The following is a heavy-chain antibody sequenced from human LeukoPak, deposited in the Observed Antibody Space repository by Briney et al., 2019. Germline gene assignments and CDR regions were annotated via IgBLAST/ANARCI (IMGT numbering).Heavy chain of an antibody. V-gene: IGHV1-69*13. CDR1: GGTFSSYA. CDR3: ARGGRTGIAVVLDY. CDR2: IIPIFGTA. Sequence: SVKVSCKASGGTFSSYAISWVRQAPGQGLEWMGGIIPIFGTANYAQKFQGRVTITADESTSTAYMELSSLRSEDTAVYYCARGGRTGIAVVLDYWAREPWSPSPQ. J-gene: IGHJ4*02. D-gene: IGHD6-19*01.